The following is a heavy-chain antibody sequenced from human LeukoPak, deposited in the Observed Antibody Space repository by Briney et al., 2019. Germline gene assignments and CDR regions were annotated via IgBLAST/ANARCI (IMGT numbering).Heavy chain of an antibody. CDR3: ARLLDSGWYVDY. CDR2: IDPGDSYT. CDR1: GYSFTYW. Sequence: GESLKISCQGSGYSFTYWIAWVRQVPGKGLEWMGRIDPGDSYTNYSPSFQGHVTISADKSISTAYLQWSSLQASDTAMYYCARLLDSGWYVDYWGQGTLVTVSS. V-gene: IGHV5-10-1*01. J-gene: IGHJ4*02. D-gene: IGHD6-19*01.